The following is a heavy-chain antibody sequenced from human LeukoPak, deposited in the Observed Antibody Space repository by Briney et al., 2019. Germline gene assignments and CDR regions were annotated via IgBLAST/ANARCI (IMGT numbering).Heavy chain of an antibody. J-gene: IGHJ4*02. CDR3: ARDRDPYDFWSGILYFDY. CDR1: GFTFSSYA. CDR2: ISGSGGST. D-gene: IGHD3-3*01. V-gene: IGHV3-23*01. Sequence: GGSLRLSCAASGFTFSSYAMSWVRQAPGKGLEWVSAISGSGGSTYYADSVKGRFTISRDNSKNTLYLQMNSLRAEDTAVYYCARDRDPYDFWSGILYFDYWGQGTLVTVSS.